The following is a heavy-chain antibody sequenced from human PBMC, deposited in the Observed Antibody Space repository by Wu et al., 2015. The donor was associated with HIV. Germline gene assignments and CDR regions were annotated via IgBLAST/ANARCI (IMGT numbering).Heavy chain of an antibody. V-gene: IGHV1-46*01. CDR2: INPSGGST. D-gene: IGHD6-13*01. Sequence: QVQLVQSGAEVKRPGASVKVSCKASGYTFTSYFIHWVRQAPGQGLEWMGMINPSGGSTNYAQNFQGRVTMTGDTSTGTVYMELSSVRSEDTAMYYCARGRWTGYSSSSMYNWFDPWGQGTLVTVSS. CDR1: GYTFTSYF. J-gene: IGHJ5*02. CDR3: ARGRWTGYSSSSMYNWFDP.